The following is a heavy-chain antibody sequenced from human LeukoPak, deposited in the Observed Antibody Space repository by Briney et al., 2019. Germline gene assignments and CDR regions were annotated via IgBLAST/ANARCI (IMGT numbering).Heavy chain of an antibody. CDR3: AKTSQRGYSGYDYPDYFDY. CDR2: ISGSGGST. D-gene: IGHD5-12*01. J-gene: IGHJ4*02. CDR1: GFTFSSYA. V-gene: IGHV3-23*01. Sequence: GGSLRLSCAASGFTFSSYAMSWVRQAPGKGLEWVSAISGSGGSTYYADSVKGRFTISRDNSKNTLYLQMNSLRAEDTAVYYCAKTSQRGYSGYDYPDYFDYWGQGTLVTVSS.